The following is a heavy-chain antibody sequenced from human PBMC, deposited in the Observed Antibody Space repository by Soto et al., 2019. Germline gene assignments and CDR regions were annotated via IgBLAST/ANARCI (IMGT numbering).Heavy chain of an antibody. D-gene: IGHD3-22*01. CDR1: GGTFSSYT. CDR2: IIPILGIA. Sequence: SVKVSCKASGGTFSSYTISWVRQAPGQGLEWMGRIIPILGIANYAQKFQGRVTITADKSTSTAYMELSSLRSEDTAVYYCASQLDDSSGYPRYWGQGTLVTVSS. V-gene: IGHV1-69*02. J-gene: IGHJ4*02. CDR3: ASQLDDSSGYPRY.